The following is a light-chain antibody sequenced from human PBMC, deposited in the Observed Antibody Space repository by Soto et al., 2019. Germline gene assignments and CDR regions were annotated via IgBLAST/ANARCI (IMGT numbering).Light chain of an antibody. J-gene: IGLJ2*01. CDR3: SSYTSSSTVL. V-gene: IGLV2-14*01. Sequence: QSALTQPASVSGSPGQSITISCTGTSSDVGGYNYVCWYQQHPGKAPKLIIYDVTNRPSGISNRFSGSKSGNTASLSISGLQAEDEADYYCSSYTSSSTVLFGGGTKLTV. CDR2: DVT. CDR1: SSDVGGYNY.